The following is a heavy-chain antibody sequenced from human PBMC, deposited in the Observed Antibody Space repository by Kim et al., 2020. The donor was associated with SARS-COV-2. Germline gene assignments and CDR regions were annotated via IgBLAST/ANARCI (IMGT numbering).Heavy chain of an antibody. J-gene: IGHJ3*02. V-gene: IGHV3-48*02. CDR1: GFTFSSYS. CDR3: ADGGSSWYIVGAFDI. CDR2: ISSSSSTI. Sequence: GGSLRLSCAASGFTFSSYSMNWVRQAPGKGLEWVSYISSSSSTIYYADSVKGRFTISRDNAKNSLYLQMNSLRDEDTAVYYCADGGSSWYIVGAFDIWGQGTMVTVSS. D-gene: IGHD6-13*01.